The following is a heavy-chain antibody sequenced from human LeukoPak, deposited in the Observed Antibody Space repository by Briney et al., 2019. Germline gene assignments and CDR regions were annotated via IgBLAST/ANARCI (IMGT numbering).Heavy chain of an antibody. CDR3: AKGESGYDSYFDY. J-gene: IGHJ4*02. Sequence: GGSLRLSCAASGFTSRNYAMSWVRQAAGKGLEWVSAISGSGGSTYYADSVKGRFTISRDNFKNTLYLQMNSLRAEDTAVYYCAKGESGYDSYFDYWGQGTLVTVSS. D-gene: IGHD5-12*01. V-gene: IGHV3-23*01. CDR2: ISGSGGST. CDR1: GFTSRNYA.